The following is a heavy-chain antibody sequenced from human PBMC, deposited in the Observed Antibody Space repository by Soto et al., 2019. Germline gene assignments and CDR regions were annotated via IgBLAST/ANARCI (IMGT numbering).Heavy chain of an antibody. Sequence: ASVKVSRKASGYTFTSYDINWVRQATGQGLEWMGWMNPNSGNTGYAQKFQGRVTMTRNTSISTAYMELSSLRSEDTAVYYCARGQTYYYDSSGYYWGHDAFDIWG. D-gene: IGHD3-22*01. CDR2: MNPNSGNT. CDR1: GYTFTSYD. J-gene: IGHJ3*02. V-gene: IGHV1-8*01. CDR3: ARGQTYYYDSSGYYWGHDAFDI.